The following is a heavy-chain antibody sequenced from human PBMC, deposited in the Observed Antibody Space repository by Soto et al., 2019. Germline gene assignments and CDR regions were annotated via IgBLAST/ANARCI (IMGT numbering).Heavy chain of an antibody. CDR2: ISGSGGST. V-gene: IGHV3-23*01. D-gene: IGHD4-17*01. Sequence: EVQLLESGGGLVQPGGSLRLSCAASGFTFSSYAMSWVRQAPGKGLEWVSAISGSGGSTYYADSVKGRFTISRDNSKNTLDLQMNSLRAEDTAVYYCAKDHYGDYVRDYWGQGTLVTVSS. J-gene: IGHJ4*02. CDR1: GFTFSSYA. CDR3: AKDHYGDYVRDY.